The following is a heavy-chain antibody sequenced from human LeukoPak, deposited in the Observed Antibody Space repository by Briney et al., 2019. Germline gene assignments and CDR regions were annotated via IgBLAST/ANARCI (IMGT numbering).Heavy chain of an antibody. V-gene: IGHV5-10-1*01. J-gene: IGHJ4*02. D-gene: IGHD4-17*01. Sequence: KPGESLKISCKGSGYRFTNYWIGWVRQMPGRGLEWMGRIDPSDSYTNYSPSFQGHVIISADKSISTAYLQWSSLKASDTAMYYCARHRVGDPLLSVYWGQGTLVTVSS. CDR1: GYRFTNYW. CDR3: ARHRVGDPLLSVY. CDR2: IDPSDSYT.